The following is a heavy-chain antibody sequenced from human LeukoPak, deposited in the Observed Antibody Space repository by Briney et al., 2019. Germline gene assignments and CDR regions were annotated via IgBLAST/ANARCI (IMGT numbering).Heavy chain of an antibody. CDR2: ISSSSSYI. CDR3: AREPDYGDYPGPFDY. CDR1: GFPFSIYS. V-gene: IGHV3-21*01. J-gene: IGHJ4*02. Sequence: PGGSLRLSCAASGFPFSIYSMNWVRQAPGKGLEWVSSISSSSSYIYYADAVKGRFTISRDNAKNSLYLQMNSLRAEDTAVYYCAREPDYGDYPGPFDYWGQGTLVTVSS. D-gene: IGHD4-17*01.